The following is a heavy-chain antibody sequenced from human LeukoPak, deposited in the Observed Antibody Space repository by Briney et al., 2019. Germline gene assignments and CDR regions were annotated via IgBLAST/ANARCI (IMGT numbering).Heavy chain of an antibody. D-gene: IGHD6-13*01. J-gene: IGHJ5*02. V-gene: IGHV1-8*01. CDR2: MNPNSGNT. CDR1: GYTFTSYG. Sequence: VASVRVSCKASGYTFTSYGINWVRQATGQGLEWMGWMNPNSGNTGYAQKFQGRVTMTRNTSISTAYMELSSLRSEDTAVYYCARGYSSSWYKANWFDPWGQGTLVTVSS. CDR3: ARGYSSSWYKANWFDP.